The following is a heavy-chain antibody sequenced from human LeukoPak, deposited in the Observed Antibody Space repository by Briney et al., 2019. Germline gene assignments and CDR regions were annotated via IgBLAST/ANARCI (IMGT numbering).Heavy chain of an antibody. Sequence: GGSLRLSCAASGFTFSSYSMNWVRQAPGKGLEWVSYISSSSSTIYYADSVKGRFTISRDNAKNSLYLQMNSLRAEDTAVYYCAREEIGVTNPEERYYYYYGMDVWGQGTTATVSS. V-gene: IGHV3-48*04. D-gene: IGHD4-17*01. J-gene: IGHJ6*02. CDR2: ISSSSSTI. CDR3: AREEIGVTNPEERYYYYYGMDV. CDR1: GFTFSSYS.